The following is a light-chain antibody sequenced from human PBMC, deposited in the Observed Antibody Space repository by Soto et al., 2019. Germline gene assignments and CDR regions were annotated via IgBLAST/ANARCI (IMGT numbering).Light chain of an antibody. CDR1: QSLNSW. J-gene: IGKJ2*01. Sequence: DVQMTQSPSTLSASVGDRVSITCRASQSLNSWLAWYQQKPGKAPKLLIYKTSTLESGVPSRFSGSGSGTEFTLTIRNLQPDDFATYYCQQYNTYSFGQGTKLEI. V-gene: IGKV1-5*03. CDR2: KTS. CDR3: QQYNTYS.